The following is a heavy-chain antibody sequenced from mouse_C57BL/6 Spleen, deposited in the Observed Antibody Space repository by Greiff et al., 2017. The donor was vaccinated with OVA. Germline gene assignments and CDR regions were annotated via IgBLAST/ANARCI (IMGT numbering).Heavy chain of an antibody. J-gene: IGHJ1*03. Sequence: VKLMESGPGLVAPSQSLSITCTVSGFSLTSYGVHWVRQPPGKGLVWLVVIWSDGSTTYNSALKSRLSISKDNSKSQVFLKMNSLQTDDTAMYYCARHTDYALDVWGTGTTVTVSS. V-gene: IGHV2-6-1*01. D-gene: IGHD2-4*01. CDR2: IWSDGST. CDR1: GFSLTSYG. CDR3: ARHTDYALDV.